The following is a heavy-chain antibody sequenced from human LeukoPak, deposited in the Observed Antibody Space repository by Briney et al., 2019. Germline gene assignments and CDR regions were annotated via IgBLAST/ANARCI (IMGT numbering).Heavy chain of an antibody. CDR2: VYRDGNT. CDR1: GYSISSGYY. V-gene: IGHV4-38-2*02. J-gene: IGHJ4*02. D-gene: IGHD3-16*01. Sequence: SETLSLTCSVSGYSISSGYYWGWIRQPPGKGLEWVANVYRDGNTYYSPSLESRVTISVDTSKNLFSLKLSSVTAADTAVYYCARGTLLFYAVYWGQGTLVTVSS. CDR3: ARGTLLFYAVY.